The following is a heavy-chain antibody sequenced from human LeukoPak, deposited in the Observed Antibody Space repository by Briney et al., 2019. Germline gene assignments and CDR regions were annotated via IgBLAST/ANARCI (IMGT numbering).Heavy chain of an antibody. CDR3: ASGRSRYYGSGSYYRARHWFGP. V-gene: IGHV1-2*02. CDR1: GYTFTGYY. D-gene: IGHD3-10*01. Sequence: ASVKVSCKASGYTFTGYYMHWVRQAPGQGLEWMGWINPNSGGTNCAQKFQGRVTMTRNTSISTAYMELSRLRSDDTAVYYCASGRSRYYGSGSYYRARHWFGPWGQGTLVTVSS. CDR2: INPNSGGT. J-gene: IGHJ5*02.